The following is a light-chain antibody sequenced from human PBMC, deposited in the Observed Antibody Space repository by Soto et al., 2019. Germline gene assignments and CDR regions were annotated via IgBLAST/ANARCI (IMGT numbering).Light chain of an antibody. CDR1: QSVSSN. CDR2: GAS. J-gene: IGKJ1*01. CDR3: QQYNNWPPVT. V-gene: IGKV3-15*01. Sequence: EVVMTQSTATLSVSPGERATLSCRASQSVSSNLAWYQQKPGQAPRLLIYGASTRATGIPARFSGSGSGTEFTLTISSLQSADFAVYYCQQYNNWPPVTFGQGTKVDIK.